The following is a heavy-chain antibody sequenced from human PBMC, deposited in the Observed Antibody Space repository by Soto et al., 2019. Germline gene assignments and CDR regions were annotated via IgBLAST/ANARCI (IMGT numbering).Heavy chain of an antibody. CDR2: TYYRSKWYN. Sequence: PSQTLSLTCVISGDSVSSNSAAWNCIRQSPSRGLEWLGRTYYRSKWYNDYAVSVKSRITINPDTSKNQFSLQLNSVTPEDTAVYYCARVHSSSWYSRDWFDPWGQGTLVTVSS. CDR1: GDSVSSNSAA. V-gene: IGHV6-1*01. D-gene: IGHD6-13*01. J-gene: IGHJ5*02. CDR3: ARVHSSSWYSRDWFDP.